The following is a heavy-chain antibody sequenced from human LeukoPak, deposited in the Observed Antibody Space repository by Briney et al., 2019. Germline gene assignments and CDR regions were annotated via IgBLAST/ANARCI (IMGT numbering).Heavy chain of an antibody. Sequence: GGSLRLSCAASGFTFSSYAMHWVRQAPGKGLEWVAVISYDGSNKYYADSVKGRFTVSRDNSKNTLYLQMNSLRAEDTAVYYCARDTARDYGDYSSWGQGTLVTVSS. CDR3: ARDTARDYGDYSS. D-gene: IGHD4-17*01. J-gene: IGHJ4*02. CDR1: GFTFSSYA. V-gene: IGHV3-30*04. CDR2: ISYDGSNK.